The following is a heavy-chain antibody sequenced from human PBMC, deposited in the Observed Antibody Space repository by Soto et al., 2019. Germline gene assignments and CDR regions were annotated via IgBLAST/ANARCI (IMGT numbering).Heavy chain of an antibody. CDR1: GGSFSGYY. CDR2: INHSGST. V-gene: IGHV4-34*01. Sequence: QVQLQQWGAGLLKHSETLSLTCAVYGGSFSGYYWSWIRQPPGKGLEWIGEINHSGSTNYNPSLKSRVTISVDTSKNQFSLKLSSVTAADTAVYYCARRGVTTTEKYNWFDPWGQGTLVTVSS. CDR3: ARRGVTTTEKYNWFDP. D-gene: IGHD4-17*01. J-gene: IGHJ5*02.